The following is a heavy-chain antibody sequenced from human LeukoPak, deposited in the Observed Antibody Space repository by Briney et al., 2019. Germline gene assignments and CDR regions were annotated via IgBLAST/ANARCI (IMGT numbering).Heavy chain of an antibody. V-gene: IGHV3-53*01. J-gene: IGHJ5*02. CDR3: ARHDPGHFDP. CDR2: IFSGGTT. Sequence: TGGSLRLSCAASGFTVSRNYMSWVRQAPGKGLEWVSVIFSGGTTKYADSVRGRFTISRDNSKNTLFLQMNSLRAEDTAVYYCARHDPGHFDPWGQGTLVTVSS. CDR1: GFTVSRNY. D-gene: IGHD3-16*01.